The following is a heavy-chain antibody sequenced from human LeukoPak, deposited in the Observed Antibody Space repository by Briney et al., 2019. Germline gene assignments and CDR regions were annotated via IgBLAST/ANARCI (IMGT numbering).Heavy chain of an antibody. CDR2: IKQDGSEQ. J-gene: IGHJ4*02. CDR1: GFIFSKNW. Sequence: GGSLRLSCAASGFIFSKNWMSWVRQAPGKGLEWVANIKQDGSEQYYVDSVRGRFITSRDNAKNTLFLQMNSLRSEETAVYYCVSRAYCGGNCPSHFDYWGRGTLVTVSS. V-gene: IGHV3-7*03. D-gene: IGHD2-21*02. CDR3: VSRAYCGGNCPSHFDY.